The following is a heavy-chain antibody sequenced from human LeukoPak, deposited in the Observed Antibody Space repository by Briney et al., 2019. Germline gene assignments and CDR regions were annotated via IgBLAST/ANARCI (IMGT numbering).Heavy chain of an antibody. Sequence: PGGSLRLSCAASGFTFSSYEMNWVRQAPGKGLEWVSYISSSGSTIYYADSVKGRFTISRDNAKNSLYLQMNSLRAEDTAVYYCASTARIAVAGFDYWGQGTLATVSS. J-gene: IGHJ4*02. CDR3: ASTARIAVAGFDY. V-gene: IGHV3-48*03. D-gene: IGHD6-19*01. CDR2: ISSSGSTI. CDR1: GFTFSSYE.